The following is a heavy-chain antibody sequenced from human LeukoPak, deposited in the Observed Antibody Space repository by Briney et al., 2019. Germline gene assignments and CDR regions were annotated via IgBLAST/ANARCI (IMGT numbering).Heavy chain of an antibody. J-gene: IGHJ5*02. V-gene: IGHV3-30-3*01. CDR1: GFTFSSYA. D-gene: IGHD3-3*01. CDR2: ISYDGSNK. Sequence: GGSLRLSCAASGFTFSSYAMHWVRQAPGKGLEWVAVISYDGSNKYYADSVKGRFTISRDNSKNTLYLQMNSLRAEDTAVYYCAKEGDFWSGYYPGNNWFDPWGQGTLVTVSS. CDR3: AKEGDFWSGYYPGNNWFDP.